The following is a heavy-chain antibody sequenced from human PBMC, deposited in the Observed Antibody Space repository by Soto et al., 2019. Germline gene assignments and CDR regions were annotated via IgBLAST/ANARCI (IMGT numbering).Heavy chain of an antibody. V-gene: IGHV3-66*01. CDR1: GFTVSSNY. Sequence: EVQLVESGGGLVQPGGSLRLSCAASGFTVSSNYMXXXXXXXXXXXXWVAVIYSGGTTYYADSVKGRFTISRDNSXXXXXXXXXXXXXXXXXXXXXXXXXXXXXXXXWFDPWGQGTLVTVSS. CDR3: XXXXXXXXXXXWFDP. J-gene: IGHJ5*02. CDR2: IYSGGTT.